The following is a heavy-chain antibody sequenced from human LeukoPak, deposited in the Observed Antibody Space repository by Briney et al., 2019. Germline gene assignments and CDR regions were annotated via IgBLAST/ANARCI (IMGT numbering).Heavy chain of an antibody. CDR2: ISAGSSTT. CDR3: AKAEGYDILTGLDY. V-gene: IGHV3-48*01. CDR1: GLTFSTYS. J-gene: IGHJ4*02. D-gene: IGHD3-9*01. Sequence: GGSLRLSCAASGLTFSTYSMNWVRQAPGKGLEWVSYISAGSSTTYYADSVKGRFTISRDNSKNTLYLQMNSLRTEDTAVYYCAKAEGYDILTGLDYWGQGTLVTVSS.